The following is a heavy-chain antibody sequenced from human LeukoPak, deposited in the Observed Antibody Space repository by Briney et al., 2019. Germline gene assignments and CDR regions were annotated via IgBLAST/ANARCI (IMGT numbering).Heavy chain of an antibody. Sequence: GGSLRLSCAASGVTFSSYAMSWVRQAPGKGLEWVSAISGSGGSTYYADSVKGRFTISRDNSKNTLYLQMNSLRAEDTAVYYCANDHDYGDYVVDYSGQGTLVTVSS. J-gene: IGHJ4*02. V-gene: IGHV3-23*01. CDR2: ISGSGGST. CDR1: GVTFSSYA. CDR3: ANDHDYGDYVVDY. D-gene: IGHD4-17*01.